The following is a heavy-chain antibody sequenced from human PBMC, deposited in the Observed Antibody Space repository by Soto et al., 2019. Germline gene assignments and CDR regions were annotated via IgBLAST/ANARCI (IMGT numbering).Heavy chain of an antibody. CDR1: GFTFSNYW. Sequence: EVQLVESGGGLVQPGGSLRLSCAVSGFTFSNYWMHWVRQAPGKGLVWVSRINSDGSSTSYVDSVKGRFTISRDNAKNTLYLEINSLRAEDTAVYYCARGLSVGVPYWGQGTLVTVSS. D-gene: IGHD2-15*01. V-gene: IGHV3-74*01. CDR2: INSDGSST. CDR3: ARGLSVGVPY. J-gene: IGHJ4*02.